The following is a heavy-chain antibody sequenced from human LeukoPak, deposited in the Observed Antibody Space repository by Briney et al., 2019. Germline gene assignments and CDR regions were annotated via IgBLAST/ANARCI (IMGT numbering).Heavy chain of an antibody. D-gene: IGHD1-26*01. V-gene: IGHV3-64D*06. CDR1: GFTFSSYA. J-gene: IGHJ4*02. Sequence: GGSLRLSCAASGFTFSSYAMHWVRQAPGKGLEYVSAISSNGGSTYYADSVKGRFTISRDNSKNTLYLQMSSLRAEDTAVYYCMKGLVGATKGNPHYFDYWGQGTLVTVSS. CDR2: ISSNGGST. CDR3: MKGLVGATKGNPHYFDY.